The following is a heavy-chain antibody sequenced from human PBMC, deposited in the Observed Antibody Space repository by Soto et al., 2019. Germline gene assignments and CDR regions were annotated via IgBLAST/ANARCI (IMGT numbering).Heavy chain of an antibody. CDR3: AKDLLGYSSGWYVSYYYGMDV. V-gene: IGHV3-23*01. J-gene: IGHJ6*02. Sequence: GGSLRLSCAASGFTFSSYAMSWVRQAPGKGLEWVSAISGSGGSTYYADSVKGRFTSSRDNSKNTLYLQMNSLRAEDTAVYYCAKDLLGYSSGWYVSYYYGMDVWGQGTTVTRSS. CDR2: ISGSGGST. CDR1: GFTFSSYA. D-gene: IGHD6-19*01.